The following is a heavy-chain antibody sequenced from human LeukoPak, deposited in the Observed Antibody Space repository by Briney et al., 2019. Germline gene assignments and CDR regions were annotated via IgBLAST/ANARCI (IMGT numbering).Heavy chain of an antibody. D-gene: IGHD2-21*02. Sequence: SETLSLTCTVSGGFISPYYWSWIRQPPGKGLEWIAYIHYSGSTNYNPSLSGRVTISVDTSKNQFSLKLSSVTAADTAVYYCARHGNHCGGDCHPLDYWGQGTLVTVSS. CDR2: IHYSGST. CDR1: GGFISPYY. V-gene: IGHV4-59*08. J-gene: IGHJ4*02. CDR3: ARHGNHCGGDCHPLDY.